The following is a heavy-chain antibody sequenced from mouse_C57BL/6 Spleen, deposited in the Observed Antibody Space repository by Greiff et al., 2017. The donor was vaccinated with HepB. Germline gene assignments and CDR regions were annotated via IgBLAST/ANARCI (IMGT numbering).Heavy chain of an antibody. CDR2: IYPGDGDT. V-gene: IGHV1-82*01. Sequence: VQLQQSGPELVKPGASVKISCKASGYAFSSSWMNWVKQRPGKGLEWIGRIYPGDGDTNYNGKFKGKATLTADKSSSTAYMQLSSLTSDDSAVYFCARGYGSFDYWGQGTTLTVSS. CDR1: GYAFSSSW. J-gene: IGHJ2*01. D-gene: IGHD1-1*01. CDR3: ARGYGSFDY.